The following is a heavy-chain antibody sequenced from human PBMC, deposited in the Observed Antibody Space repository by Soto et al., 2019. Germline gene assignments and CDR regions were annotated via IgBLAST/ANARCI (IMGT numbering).Heavy chain of an antibody. J-gene: IGHJ4*02. D-gene: IGHD5-12*01. CDR3: AREGYSGYAPFDY. V-gene: IGHV4-59*01. CDR1: GGSISSYY. Sequence: QVQLQESGPGLVKPSETLSLTCTVSGGSISSYYWSWIRQPPGKGLEWIGYIYYSGSTNHNPSLKSRVTISVDTSKNQFSLKLSSVTAADTAVYYCAREGYSGYAPFDYWGQGTLVTVSS. CDR2: IYYSGST.